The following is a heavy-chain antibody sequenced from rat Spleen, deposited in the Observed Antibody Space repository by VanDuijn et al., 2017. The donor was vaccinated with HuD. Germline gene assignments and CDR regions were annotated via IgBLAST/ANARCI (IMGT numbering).Heavy chain of an antibody. J-gene: IGHJ4*01. D-gene: IGHD1-9*01. Sequence: EVQLQESGPGLVKPSQSLSLTCSVTGYSITSNYWGWIRKFPGNKMEWMGYISYSGSTSYNPSLKSRISITRDKSKNQFFLQLNSVTTEDTATYYCVREGGYNPYVMDAWGQGASVTVSS. CDR3: VREGGYNPYVMDA. CDR1: GYSITSNY. V-gene: IGHV3-1*01. CDR2: ISYSGST.